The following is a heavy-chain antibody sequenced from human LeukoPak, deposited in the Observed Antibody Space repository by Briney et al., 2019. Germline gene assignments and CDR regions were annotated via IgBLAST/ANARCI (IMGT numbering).Heavy chain of an antibody. Sequence: PSETLSLTCAVYGESFSGYYWSWIRQPPGKGLEWIGEINHSGSTNYNPSLKSRVTISVDTSRNQFSLKVSSVSAADTAVYDCASGLWAVRFDSWGQGTLVTVSS. V-gene: IGHV4-34*01. CDR2: INHSGST. D-gene: IGHD6-6*01. CDR1: GESFSGYY. CDR3: ASGLWAVRFDS. J-gene: IGHJ4*02.